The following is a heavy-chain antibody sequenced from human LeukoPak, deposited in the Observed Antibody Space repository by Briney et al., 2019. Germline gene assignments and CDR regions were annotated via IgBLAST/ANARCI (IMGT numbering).Heavy chain of an antibody. CDR1: GFRFSDYW. J-gene: IGHJ4*02. CDR3: ARGQYCSSTSCWRFDY. Sequence: GGSLRLSCAASGFRFSDYWMAWVRQAPGKGLDWVANIKQDGSEKSYADSVKGRFTISRDNAMESLYLQMNSPRVEDTAVYYCARGQYCSSTSCWRFDYWGQGAQVTVSS. CDR2: IKQDGSEK. D-gene: IGHD2-2*01. V-gene: IGHV3-7*01.